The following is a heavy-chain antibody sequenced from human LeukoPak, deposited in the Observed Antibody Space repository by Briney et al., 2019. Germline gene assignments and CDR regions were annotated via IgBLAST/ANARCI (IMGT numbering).Heavy chain of an antibody. D-gene: IGHD2-2*01. CDR1: GYTFTDYY. V-gene: IGHV1-2*02. CDR2: INPNDGDT. J-gene: IGHJ4*02. CDR3: ARANFLYCSNSTCLFDY. Sequence: ASVKVSCKASGYTFTDYYMHWVRQTPGQRFECMAWINPNDGDTNYAQKSQGKVTMTWDTSISKAHMEVSRLRSDDTAVYYCARANFLYCSNSTCLFDYWGQGTLVTVSS.